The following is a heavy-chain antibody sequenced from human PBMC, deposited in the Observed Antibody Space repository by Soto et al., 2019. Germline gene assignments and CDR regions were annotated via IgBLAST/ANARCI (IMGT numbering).Heavy chain of an antibody. CDR1: GYTFTSYY. CDR3: ARDPNVAAAGTRIDY. D-gene: IGHD6-13*01. J-gene: IGHJ4*02. Sequence: GASVNVSCKASGYTFTSYYMHCVRQAPGQGLEWMGIINPSGGSTSYAQKFQGRVTMTRDTSTSTVYMELSSLRSEDTAVYYCARDPNVAAAGTRIDYWGQGTLVTVSS. CDR2: INPSGGST. V-gene: IGHV1-46*01.